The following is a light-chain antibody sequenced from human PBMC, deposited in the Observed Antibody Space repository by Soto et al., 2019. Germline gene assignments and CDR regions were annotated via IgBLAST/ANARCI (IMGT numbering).Light chain of an antibody. CDR1: QSVSSSY. V-gene: IGKV3-20*01. CDR2: GAS. J-gene: IGKJ3*01. CDR3: QHYGSSPFT. Sequence: EIVLTQSPGTLSLSPGVRATLSCRASQSVSSSYLAWYQQKPGQAPRLLVYGASSRATGIPDRFSGSGSGTDLTLTISRVEPEDFAVYYCQHYGSSPFTFGPGTRVDIK.